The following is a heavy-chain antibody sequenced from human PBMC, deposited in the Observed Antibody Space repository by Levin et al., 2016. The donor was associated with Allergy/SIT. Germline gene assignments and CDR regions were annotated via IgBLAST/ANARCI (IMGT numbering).Heavy chain of an antibody. V-gene: IGHV3-7*01. Sequence: GESLKISCAVSGFTFRSYWMTWVRQAPGKGLEWVANMKEDGSEKYFVDSVKGRFTISRDYAKNSLYLQMNSLRADDTAVYYCAVGCSSTNCYMAYWGQGTLVTVSS. CDR1: GFTFRSYW. CDR3: AVGCSSTNCYMAY. D-gene: IGHD2-2*02. CDR2: MKEDGSEK. J-gene: IGHJ4*02.